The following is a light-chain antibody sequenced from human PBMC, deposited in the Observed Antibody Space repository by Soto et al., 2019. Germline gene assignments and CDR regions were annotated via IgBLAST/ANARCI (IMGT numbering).Light chain of an antibody. J-gene: IGLJ1*01. CDR3: SSYTSNNTPYV. Sequence: QSALTQPASMSGSPGQSITISCTGTSSDVGGYNFVSWYQQHPGKAPKLMIYHVTNRPSGVSSRFSGSKSGNTASLTISGLQAEDEADYYGSSYTSNNTPYVFGAVTK. CDR1: SSDVGGYNF. CDR2: HVT. V-gene: IGLV2-14*01.